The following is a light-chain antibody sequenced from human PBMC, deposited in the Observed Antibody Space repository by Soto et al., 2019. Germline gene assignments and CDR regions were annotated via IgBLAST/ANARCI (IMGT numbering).Light chain of an antibody. J-gene: IGLJ1*01. Sequence: QSVLTQPPSASGTPGQRVTISCAGSNSNIGSNNVYWYQQLPGTAPKLLIYGNSNRPSGVPDRFSGSKSGTSASLAITGLQAEDEADYYCQSYDSSLSANYVFGTGTKVTVL. V-gene: IGLV1-40*01. CDR3: QSYDSSLSANYV. CDR2: GNS. CDR1: NSNIGSNN.